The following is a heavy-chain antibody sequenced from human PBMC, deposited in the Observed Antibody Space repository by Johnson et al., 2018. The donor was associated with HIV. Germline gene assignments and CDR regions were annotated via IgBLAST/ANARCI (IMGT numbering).Heavy chain of an antibody. V-gene: IGHV3-20*04. J-gene: IGHJ3*02. CDR2: INWNGGST. Sequence: EVQLVESGGGVVRPGGSLRLSCAASGFTFDDYGMSWVRQAPGKGLEWVSGINWNGGSTAYGDSVKGRFTISRDNAKNSLYLQMNSLRAEDTALYFCAGENLPGIAVYGGAFDIWGQGTMVTVSS. CDR1: GFTFDDYG. D-gene: IGHD6-19*01. CDR3: AGENLPGIAVYGGAFDI.